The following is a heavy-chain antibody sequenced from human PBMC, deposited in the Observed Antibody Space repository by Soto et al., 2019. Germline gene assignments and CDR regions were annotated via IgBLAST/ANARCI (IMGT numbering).Heavy chain of an antibody. J-gene: IGHJ4*02. CDR3: ARDKITGLFDY. Sequence: NPSETLSLTCTVSGGSMNSYYWSWIRQPPGKGLEWLGYIYDGDSANYNPSLKSRVIISVDMSKNQFSLKLTSVTAADTAVYYCARDKITGLFDYWGQGTLVTVSS. CDR2: IYDGDSA. CDR1: GGSMNSYY. D-gene: IGHD2-8*02. V-gene: IGHV4-59*12.